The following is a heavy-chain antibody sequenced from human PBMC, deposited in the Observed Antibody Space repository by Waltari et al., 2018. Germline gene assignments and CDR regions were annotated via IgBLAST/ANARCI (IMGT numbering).Heavy chain of an antibody. J-gene: IGHJ4*02. CDR1: GFTFSSYG. CDR2: SSGSGGST. Sequence: VQLVESGGGVVQPGRSLRLSCAASGFTFSSYGMHWVRQAPGKGLEWVSASSGSGGSTYYADSVKGRFTISRDNSKNTLYLQMNSLRAEDTAVYYCAKIYPGYCSGGSCYPFDYWGQGTLVIVSS. D-gene: IGHD2-15*01. V-gene: IGHV3-23*04. CDR3: AKIYPGYCSGGSCYPFDY.